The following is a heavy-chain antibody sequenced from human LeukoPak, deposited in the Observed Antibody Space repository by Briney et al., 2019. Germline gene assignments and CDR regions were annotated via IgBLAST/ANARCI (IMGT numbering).Heavy chain of an antibody. Sequence: GGSLRLSCAASGFSFSEYSMNWVRQAPGKGLEWVSNIRGSSSAMNYADSVKGRFTISRDNSKNTLYLQMNSLRAEDTAVYYCAREYSSSWAFDYWGQGTLVTVSS. CDR1: GFSFSEYS. CDR2: IRGSSSAM. D-gene: IGHD6-13*01. V-gene: IGHV3-48*01. CDR3: AREYSSSWAFDY. J-gene: IGHJ4*02.